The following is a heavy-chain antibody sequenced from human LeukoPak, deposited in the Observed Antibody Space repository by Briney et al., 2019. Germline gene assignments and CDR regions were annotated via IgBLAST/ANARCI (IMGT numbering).Heavy chain of an antibody. J-gene: IGHJ4*02. CDR2: INHSGST. D-gene: IGHD6-13*01. V-gene: IGHV4-34*01. Sequence: SETLSLTCAVYGGSFSGYYWSWIRQPPGKGLEWIGEINHSGSTNYNPSLKSRVTISVDTSKNQSSLKLSSVTAADTAVYYCARGSSSWYGRPFDYWGQGTLVTVSS. CDR1: GGSFSGYY. CDR3: ARGSSSWYGRPFDY.